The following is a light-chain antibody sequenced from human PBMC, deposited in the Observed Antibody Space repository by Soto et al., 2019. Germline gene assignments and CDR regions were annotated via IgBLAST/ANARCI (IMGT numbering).Light chain of an antibody. CDR1: HSVGTN. V-gene: IGKV3-15*01. CDR2: GAS. J-gene: IGKJ4*01. CDR3: QQYDDWPLT. Sequence: EIVMTQSPDTLSVSPGEGATLSCRASHSVGTNLAWYQQKPGQAPRLVISGASTRATGVPARFSGSGSATDFALSISGQQSEDFAVYYCQQYDDWPLTFGGGTRVEIK.